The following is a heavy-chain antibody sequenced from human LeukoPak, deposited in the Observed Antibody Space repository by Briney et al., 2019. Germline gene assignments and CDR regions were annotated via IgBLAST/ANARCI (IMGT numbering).Heavy chain of an antibody. V-gene: IGHV4-39*07. J-gene: IGHJ5*02. CDR2: IYYSGST. CDR3: ARADSYYDFWSGYYHSNWFDP. Sequence: SETLSPTCTVSGGSISSSSYYWGWIRQPPGKGLEWIGSIYYSGSTYYNPSLKSRVTISVDTSKNQFSLKLSSVTAADTAVYYCARADSYYDFWSGYYHSNWFDPWGQGTLVTVSS. CDR1: GGSISSSSYY. D-gene: IGHD3-3*01.